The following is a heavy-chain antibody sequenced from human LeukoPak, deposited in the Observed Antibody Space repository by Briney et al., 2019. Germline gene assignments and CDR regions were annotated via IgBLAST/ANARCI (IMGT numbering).Heavy chain of an antibody. D-gene: IGHD6-19*01. V-gene: IGHV1-69*04. CDR2: IIPIFGIA. Sequence: GASVKVSCKASGGTFSSYAISWVRQAPGRGLEWMGRIIPIFGIANYAQKFQGRVTITADKSTSTAYMELSSLRSEDTAVYYCARDERIAVAGLDYWGQGTLVTVSS. CDR1: GGTFSSYA. J-gene: IGHJ4*02. CDR3: ARDERIAVAGLDY.